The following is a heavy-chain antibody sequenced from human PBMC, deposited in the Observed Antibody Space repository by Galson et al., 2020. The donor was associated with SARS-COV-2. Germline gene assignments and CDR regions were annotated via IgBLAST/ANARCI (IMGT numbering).Heavy chain of an antibody. J-gene: IGHJ4*02. CDR2: IYTSGST. V-gene: IGHV4-4*07. CDR3: ARDCSGGRCYPAGFDY. CDR1: GGSISSYY. Sequence: SQTLSLTCTVSGGSISSYYWSWIRQPAGKGLEWIGRIYTSGSTNYNPSLKSRVTMSVDTSKNQFSLKLSSVTAADTAVYYCARDCSGGRCYPAGFDYWGQGTLVTVSS. D-gene: IGHD2-15*01.